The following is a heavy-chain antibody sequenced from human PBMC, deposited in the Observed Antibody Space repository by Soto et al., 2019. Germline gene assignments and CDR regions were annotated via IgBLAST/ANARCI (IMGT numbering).Heavy chain of an antibody. V-gene: IGHV1-69*01. CDR1: GDTFSTYV. CDR2: ILPMFDSP. J-gene: IGHJ5*02. CDR3: ARLGHRSWFDP. Sequence: QVQLVQSGAEVKKPGSSVKVSCKASGDTFSTYVISWVRQAPGQGLEWMGDILPMFDSPNYAQKFQGRVTITADDSTSTAYVELNSLRFEDTAVYYCARLGHRSWFDPWGQGTLVTVSS.